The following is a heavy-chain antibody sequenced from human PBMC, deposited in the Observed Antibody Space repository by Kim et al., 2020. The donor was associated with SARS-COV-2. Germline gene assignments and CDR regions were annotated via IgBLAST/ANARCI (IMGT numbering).Heavy chain of an antibody. D-gene: IGHD3-22*01. CDR3: SREAGSSGFAGYFDS. V-gene: IGHV3-30*04. J-gene: IGHJ4*02. CDR1: GFTFSGSP. CDR2: ISPDGSGQ. Sequence: GSLRLSCAASGFTFSGSPMHWVRQAPGKGLHWVAVISPDGSGQAYADSLKDRFTISRDNSKNTLSLQMNRLRTEDPAVYYCSREAGSSGFAGYFDSLGQGSAVTVSS.